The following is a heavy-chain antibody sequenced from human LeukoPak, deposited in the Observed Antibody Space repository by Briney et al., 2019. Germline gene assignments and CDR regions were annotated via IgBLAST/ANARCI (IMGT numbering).Heavy chain of an antibody. Sequence: SETLSLTCTVSGGSISSYYWSWIRQPAGKGLEWIGRIYTSGSTNYNPSLKSRVTMSVDTSKNQFSLKLSSVTAADTAVYYCARGYSRSWYGWFDPWGQGTLVTVSS. V-gene: IGHV4-4*07. D-gene: IGHD6-13*01. CDR1: GGSISSYY. CDR2: IYTSGST. CDR3: ARGYSRSWYGWFDP. J-gene: IGHJ5*02.